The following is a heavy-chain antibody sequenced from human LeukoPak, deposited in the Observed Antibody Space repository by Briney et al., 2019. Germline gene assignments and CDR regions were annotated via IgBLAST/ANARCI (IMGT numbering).Heavy chain of an antibody. J-gene: IGHJ4*02. Sequence: SETLSLTCTVSGYSISSGYYWGWIRQPPGKGLEWIGSIYHSGSTYYNPSLKSRVTISLDTSKNQFSLRLSSVTAADTAVYYCARAAFGSSYYHFDYWGQGTLVTVSS. CDR3: ARAAFGSSYYHFDY. D-gene: IGHD6-13*01. CDR2: IYHSGST. V-gene: IGHV4-38-2*02. CDR1: GYSISSGYY.